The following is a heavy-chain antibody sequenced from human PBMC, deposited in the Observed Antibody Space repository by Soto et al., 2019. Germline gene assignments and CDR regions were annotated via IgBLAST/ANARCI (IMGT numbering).Heavy chain of an antibody. CDR3: DRIAAAGYDY. V-gene: IGHV3-21*01. CDR1: GFTFSSYW. J-gene: IGHJ4*02. Sequence: GGSLRLSCAASGFTFSSYWMHWVRQAPGKGLEWVSSISSSSSYIYYADSVKGRFTISRDNAKNSLYLQMNSLRAEATAVYDSDRIAAAGYDYWGQRTLVSVSS. D-gene: IGHD6-13*01. CDR2: ISSSSSYI.